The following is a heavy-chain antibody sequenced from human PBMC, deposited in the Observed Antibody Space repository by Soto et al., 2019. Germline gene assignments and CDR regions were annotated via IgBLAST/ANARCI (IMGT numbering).Heavy chain of an antibody. CDR2: ISYSGST. CDR1: GGSFSGYY. CDR3: ARAGTPTVVNY. V-gene: IGHV4-59*01. D-gene: IGHD4-17*01. Sequence: SETLSLTCAVYGGSFSGYYWSWIRQPPGKGLEWIGYISYSGSTKYNPSLKSRVTMSADTSKNQFSLKLSSVTAADTAVYYCARAGTPTVVNYWGQGTLVTVSS. J-gene: IGHJ4*02.